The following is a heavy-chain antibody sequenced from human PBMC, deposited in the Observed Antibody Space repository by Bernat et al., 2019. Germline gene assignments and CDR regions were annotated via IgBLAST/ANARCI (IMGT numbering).Heavy chain of an antibody. CDR1: GGSISSGGYY. J-gene: IGHJ3*02. CDR3: ASIAAAGPDAFDI. CDR2: IYYSGST. Sequence: QLQLQESGPGLVKPSETLSLTCTVSGGSISSGGYYWSWIRQHPGKGLEWIGYIYYSGSTYYNPSLKSRVTISVDTSKNQFSLKLSSVTAADTAVYYCASIAAAGPDAFDIWGQGTMVTVSS. D-gene: IGHD6-13*01. V-gene: IGHV4-31*03.